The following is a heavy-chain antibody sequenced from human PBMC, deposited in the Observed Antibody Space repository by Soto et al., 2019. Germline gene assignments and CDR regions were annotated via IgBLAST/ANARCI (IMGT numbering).Heavy chain of an antibody. J-gene: IGHJ5*02. Sequence: GASVKVSCKASGGTFSSYAISWVRQAPGQGLEWMGGIIPIFGTANYAQKFQGRVTITADESTSTAYMELSSLRSEDTAVYYCARSVGVGHFGVVPLEPDPWGQGTLVTVSS. CDR1: GGTFSSYA. V-gene: IGHV1-69*13. CDR2: IIPIFGTA. D-gene: IGHD3-3*01. CDR3: ARSVGVGHFGVVPLEPDP.